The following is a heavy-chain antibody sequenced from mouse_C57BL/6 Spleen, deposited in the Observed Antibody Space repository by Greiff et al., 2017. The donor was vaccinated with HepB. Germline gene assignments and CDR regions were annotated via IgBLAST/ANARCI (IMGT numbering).Heavy chain of an antibody. V-gene: IGHV1-85*01. D-gene: IGHD2-4*01. CDR2: IYPRDGST. CDR1: GYTFTSYD. J-gene: IGHJ3*01. Sequence: VQLQQSGPELVKPGASVKLSCKASGYTFTSYDINWVKQRPGQGLEWIGWIYPRDGSTKYNEKFKGKATLTVDTSSSTGFMELHSLASEDSAVLFCARRKDDYDPAWFAYWGQGTLVTVSA. CDR3: ARRKDDYDPAWFAY.